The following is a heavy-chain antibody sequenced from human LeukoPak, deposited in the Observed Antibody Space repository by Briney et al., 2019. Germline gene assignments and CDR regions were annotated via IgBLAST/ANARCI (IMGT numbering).Heavy chain of an antibody. CDR2: INHSGST. D-gene: IGHD3-3*01. Sequence: SETLSLTCTVSGGSISSYYWSWIRQPPGKGLEWIGEINHSGSTNYNPSLKSRVTISVDTSKNQFSLKLSSVTAADTAVYYCARGLGAYFDYWGQGTLVTVSS. V-gene: IGHV4-34*01. CDR1: GGSISSYY. CDR3: ARGLGAYFDY. J-gene: IGHJ4*02.